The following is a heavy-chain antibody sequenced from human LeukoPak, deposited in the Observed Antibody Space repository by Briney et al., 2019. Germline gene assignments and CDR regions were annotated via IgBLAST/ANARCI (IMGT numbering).Heavy chain of an antibody. Sequence: GGSLRLSCAASGFTFTSYAMFWVRQAPGKGREWVSAFSGGRISTYYADYVKGRFTISRDNTKNTLYMQMNSLRADDTAVYHCAKSLGMSKQGESADWGQGTLVTVPS. CDR2: FSGGRIST. CDR3: AKSLGMSKQGESAD. J-gene: IGHJ4*02. D-gene: IGHD1-14*01. V-gene: IGHV3-23*01. CDR1: GFTFTSYA.